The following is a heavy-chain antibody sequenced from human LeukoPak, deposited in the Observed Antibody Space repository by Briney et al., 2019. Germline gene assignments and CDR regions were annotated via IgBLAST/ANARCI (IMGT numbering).Heavy chain of an antibody. CDR1: GYTFTSYG. CDR3: ARSIGPSYYDSSGYNWGYYFDY. V-gene: IGHV1-18*01. Sequence: VASVKVSCKASGYTFTSYGISWVRQAPGQGLEWMGWISAYNGNTNYAQKLQGRVTMTIDTSTSTAYMELRSLRSDDTAVYYCARSIGPSYYDSSGYNWGYYFDYWGQGTLVTVSS. CDR2: ISAYNGNT. D-gene: IGHD3-22*01. J-gene: IGHJ4*02.